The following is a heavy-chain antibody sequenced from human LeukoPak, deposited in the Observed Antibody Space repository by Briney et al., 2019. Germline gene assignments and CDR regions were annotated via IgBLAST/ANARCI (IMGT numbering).Heavy chain of an antibody. V-gene: IGHV3-13*01. J-gene: IGHJ4*02. D-gene: IGHD3-10*01. CDR1: GFTFSSYD. CDR3: VCGDYYGSGSFDY. Sequence: PGGSLRLSCAASGFTFSSYDMHWVRQATGKGLEWVSAIGTAGDTYYPGSVKGRFTISRENAKNSLYLQMNSLRAGDTAVYYCVCGDYYGSGSFDYWGQGTLVTVSS. CDR2: IGTAGDT.